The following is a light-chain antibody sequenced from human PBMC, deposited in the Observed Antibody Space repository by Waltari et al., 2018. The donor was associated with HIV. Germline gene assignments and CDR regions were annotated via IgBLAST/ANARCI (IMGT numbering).Light chain of an antibody. CDR2: EVS. CDR1: SSDVGGYNY. Sequence: QSALTQPASVSGSPGQSITISCTGTSSDVGGYNYVSWYQQHPGKAPKLMIYEVSNRPSGVSNRFPGSKSGKTASLTISGLQAEDEADYYCSSYTSSSTYVVFGGGTKLTVL. J-gene: IGLJ2*01. V-gene: IGLV2-14*01. CDR3: SSYTSSSTYVV.